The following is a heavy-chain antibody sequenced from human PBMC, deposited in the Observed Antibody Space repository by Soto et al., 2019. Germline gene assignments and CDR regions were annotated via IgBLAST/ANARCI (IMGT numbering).Heavy chain of an antibody. V-gene: IGHV1-18*01. CDR1: GYTFTSYG. D-gene: IGHD6-19*01. CDR3: ARALGWGSGWYSGSV. J-gene: IGHJ4*02. Sequence: ASVKVSCKASGYTFTSYGISWLRQAPGQGLEWMGWISAYNGNTNYAQKLQGRVTMTTDTSTSTAYMELRSLRSDDTAVYYCARALGWGSGWYSGSVWGQGTLVTVSS. CDR2: ISAYNGNT.